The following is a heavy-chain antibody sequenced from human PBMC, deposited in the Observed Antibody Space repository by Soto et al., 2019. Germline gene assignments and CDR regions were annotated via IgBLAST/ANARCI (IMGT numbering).Heavy chain of an antibody. Sequence: GGSLRLSCAASGFTFSSYSMNWVRQAPGKGLEWVSSISSSSSYIYYADSVKGRITISRDNAKNSLYLQMNSLRAEDTAVYYCVRDRFQSVAGPYYFDYWGQGTLVTVSS. CDR3: VRDRFQSVAGPYYFDY. CDR2: ISSSSSYI. CDR1: GFTFSSYS. D-gene: IGHD6-19*01. J-gene: IGHJ4*02. V-gene: IGHV3-21*01.